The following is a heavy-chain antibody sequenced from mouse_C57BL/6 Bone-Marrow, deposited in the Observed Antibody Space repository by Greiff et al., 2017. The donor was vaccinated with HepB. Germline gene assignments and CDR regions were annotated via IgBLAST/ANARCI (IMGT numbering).Heavy chain of an antibody. J-gene: IGHJ2*01. Sequence: QVQLQQSGAELVRPGASVTLSCEASGYTFTDYEMHWVKQTPVHGLEWIGAIDPETGGTAYNQKFKGKAILTADKSSSTAYMELRSLTSEDSAVYYCTRWSPYYGSSYPYYFDYWGQGTTLTVSS. V-gene: IGHV1-15*01. CDR2: IDPETGGT. D-gene: IGHD1-1*01. CDR1: GYTFTDYE. CDR3: TRWSPYYGSSYPYYFDY.